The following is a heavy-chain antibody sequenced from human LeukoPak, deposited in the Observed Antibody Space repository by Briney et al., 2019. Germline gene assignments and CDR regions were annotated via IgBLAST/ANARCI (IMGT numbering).Heavy chain of an antibody. CDR2: IYTSGST. CDR1: GGSISSGDYY. J-gene: IGHJ3*02. Sequence: SQTLSLTCTVSGGSISSGDYYWSWIRQPAGKGLEWIGRIYTSGSTNYNPSLKSRVTISVDTSKNQFSLKLSSVTAADTAVYYCARVVPGRKDAFDIWGQGTMVTVSS. V-gene: IGHV4-61*02. CDR3: ARVVPGRKDAFDI. D-gene: IGHD2-2*01.